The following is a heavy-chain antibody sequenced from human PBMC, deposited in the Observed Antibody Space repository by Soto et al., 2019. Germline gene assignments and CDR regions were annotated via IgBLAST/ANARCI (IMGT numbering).Heavy chain of an antibody. D-gene: IGHD3-10*02. Sequence: QAQLVQSGTEVKKPGASVKVSCKTSGYTFINYYIHWLRQAPGQGPEWLGWINPKSGVTKYAQKCQGWVDMSRDTSINSAYMEESKFGEDDTAVYYWAKEKGVSGGGDAFEIWGQGTMVTVSS. V-gene: IGHV1-2*04. CDR2: INPKSGVT. CDR1: GYTFINYY. J-gene: IGHJ3*02. CDR3: AKEKGVSGGGDAFEI.